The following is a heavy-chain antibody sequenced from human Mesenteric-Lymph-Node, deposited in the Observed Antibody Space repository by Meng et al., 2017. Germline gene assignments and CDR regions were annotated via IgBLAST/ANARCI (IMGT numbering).Heavy chain of an antibody. Sequence: QGQLVRSWAEVKKPGASVKVSCKASGYPFTSYDINWVRQATGQGLERMGWMNPNSGNTGYAQKFQGRVTMTRNTSISTAYMELSSLRSEDTAVYYCARGITIFGVVIFDYWGQGTLVTVSS. CDR2: MNPNSGNT. CDR1: GYPFTSYD. V-gene: IGHV1-8*01. CDR3: ARGITIFGVVIFDY. D-gene: IGHD3-3*01. J-gene: IGHJ4*02.